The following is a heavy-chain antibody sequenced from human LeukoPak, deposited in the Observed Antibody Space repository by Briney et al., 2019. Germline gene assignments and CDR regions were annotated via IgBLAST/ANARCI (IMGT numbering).Heavy chain of an antibody. Sequence: GGSLRLSCAASGFTFSNYGMNWVRQAPGKGLEWVSVIYSGGSTYYADSVKGRFTISRDNSKNTLYLQMNSLRAEDTAVYYCASYEYYYDSSGVRWGQGTLVTVSS. CDR3: ASYEYYYDSSGVR. D-gene: IGHD3-22*01. J-gene: IGHJ4*02. CDR2: IYSGGST. V-gene: IGHV3-66*01. CDR1: GFTFSNYG.